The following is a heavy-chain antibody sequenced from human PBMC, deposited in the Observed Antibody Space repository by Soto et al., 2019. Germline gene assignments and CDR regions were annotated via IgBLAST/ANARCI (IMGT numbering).Heavy chain of an antibody. Sequence: QVQLQQWGAGLLKPSETLSLTCAVYGGSFSGYYWRWIRQPPGKGLEWIGEINHSGSTNYNPSLKSRVNISVDTSKNQFSLKLSSVTAADTAVYYCARGARGYCSGGSCYGFDPWGQGPLVTVSS. V-gene: IGHV4-34*01. J-gene: IGHJ5*02. CDR1: GGSFSGYY. D-gene: IGHD2-15*01. CDR3: ARGARGYCSGGSCYGFDP. CDR2: INHSGST.